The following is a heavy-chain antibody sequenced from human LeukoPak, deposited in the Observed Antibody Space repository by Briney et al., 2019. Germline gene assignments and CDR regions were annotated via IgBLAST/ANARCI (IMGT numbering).Heavy chain of an antibody. V-gene: IGHV3-21*01. CDR1: GFTFSSYS. Sequence: PGGSLRLSCAASGFTFSSYSMNWVRQAPGKGLERVSSISSSSSYIYYADSVKGRFTISRDNAKNSLYLQMNSLRAEDTAVYYCASSAGQIAVAGTYWGQGTLVIVSS. J-gene: IGHJ4*02. D-gene: IGHD6-19*01. CDR3: ASSAGQIAVAGTY. CDR2: ISSSSSYI.